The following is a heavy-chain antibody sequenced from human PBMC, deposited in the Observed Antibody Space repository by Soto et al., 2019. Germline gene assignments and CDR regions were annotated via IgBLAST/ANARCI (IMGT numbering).Heavy chain of an antibody. CDR1: GFTFSSYA. Sequence: QVQLVESGGGVVQPGRSLRLSCAASGFTFSSYAMHWVRQAPGKGLEWVAVISYDGSNKYYADSVKGRFTISRDNSKNTLYLQMNSLRAEDTAVYYCARESSSRNFDYWGQGTLVTVSS. D-gene: IGHD6-13*01. CDR3: ARESSSRNFDY. J-gene: IGHJ4*02. V-gene: IGHV3-30-3*01. CDR2: ISYDGSNK.